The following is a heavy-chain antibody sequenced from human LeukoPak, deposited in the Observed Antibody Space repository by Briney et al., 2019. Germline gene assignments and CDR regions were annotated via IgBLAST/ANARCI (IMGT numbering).Heavy chain of an antibody. CDR3: AKSRTTETKDALDY. Sequence: GRSLRLSCAASGFTFSNCGLHWVRQAPGKGLEWVALISYDGSNKYYADSVKGRFTISRDNAKNSLYLQMNSLRAEDTAVYFCAKSRTTETKDALDYWGQGTRVTVSS. V-gene: IGHV3-30*18. D-gene: IGHD4-17*01. CDR1: GFTFSNCG. J-gene: IGHJ4*02. CDR2: ISYDGSNK.